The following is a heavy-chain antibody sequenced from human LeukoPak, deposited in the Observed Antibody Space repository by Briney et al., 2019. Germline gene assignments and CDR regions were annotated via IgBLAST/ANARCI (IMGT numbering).Heavy chain of an antibody. CDR1: GFTFSSYG. J-gene: IGHJ4*02. CDR3: AKWGGDSGAEQWLVLDY. V-gene: IGHV3-30*18. D-gene: IGHD6-19*01. CDR2: ISYDGSNK. Sequence: GSLRLSCAASGFTFSSYGMHWVRQAPGKGLEWVAVISYDGSNKYYADSVKGRFTISRDNSKNTLYLQMNSLRAEDTAVYYCAKWGGDSGAEQWLVLDYWGQGTLVTVPS.